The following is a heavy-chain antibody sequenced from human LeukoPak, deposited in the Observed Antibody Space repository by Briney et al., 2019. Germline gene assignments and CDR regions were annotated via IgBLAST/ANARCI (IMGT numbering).Heavy chain of an antibody. V-gene: IGHV4-59*01. Sequence: SETLSLTCAVYGGSFSGYYWSWIRQPPGKGLEWIGYIYYSGSTNYNPSLKSRVTISVDTSENQFSLKLSSVTAADTAVYYCAREFTKYAFDIWGQGTMVTVSS. J-gene: IGHJ3*02. CDR2: IYYSGST. CDR3: AREFTKYAFDI. D-gene: IGHD2-2*01. CDR1: GGSFSGYY.